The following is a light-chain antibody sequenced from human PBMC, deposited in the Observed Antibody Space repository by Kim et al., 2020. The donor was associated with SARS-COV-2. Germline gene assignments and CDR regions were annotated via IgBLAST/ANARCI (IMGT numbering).Light chain of an antibody. Sequence: QSVLTQPASVAGSPGQSITISCSGTSNDVGGYHLVSWYQQHPGKVPKLIIYEVDKRPSGVSNHFSGSKSGNTASLRISGLQAEDEGDYYFCSYAGNSVVVFGGGTQLTVL. V-gene: IGLV2-23*02. CDR2: EVD. CDR3: CSYAGNSVVV. CDR1: SNDVGGYHL. J-gene: IGLJ2*01.